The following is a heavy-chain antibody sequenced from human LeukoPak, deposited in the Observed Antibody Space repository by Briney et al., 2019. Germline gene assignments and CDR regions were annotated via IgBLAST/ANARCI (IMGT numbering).Heavy chain of an antibody. CDR3: ARASEVNWNDHYFDY. CDR1: GFTFSDHY. CDR2: IRKKAYSYTT. Sequence: GGSLRLSCAASGFTFSDHYMDWVRRAPGKGLEWVGRIRKKAYSYTTEYAASVKGRFTISRDDSKNSLYLQMNSLKSEDTAVYYCARASEVNWNDHYFDYWGQGTLVTVSS. J-gene: IGHJ4*02. D-gene: IGHD1-1*01. V-gene: IGHV3-72*01.